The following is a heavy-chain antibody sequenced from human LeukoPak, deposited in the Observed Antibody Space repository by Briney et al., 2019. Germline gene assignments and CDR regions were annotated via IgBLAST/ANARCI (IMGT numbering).Heavy chain of an antibody. CDR3: ARDSRYGYSNDY. V-gene: IGHV3-7*01. CDR1: GMTFSNYW. CDR2: IKEDGSEE. J-gene: IGHJ4*02. D-gene: IGHD5-18*01. Sequence: GGSLRLSCAASGMTFSNYWMSWVRQAPGKGLEWVANIKEDGSEEYYVDSVKGRFTISRDNAKNSLYLQMNSLRAEDTAVFYCARDSRYGYSNDYWGQGTLVTVSS.